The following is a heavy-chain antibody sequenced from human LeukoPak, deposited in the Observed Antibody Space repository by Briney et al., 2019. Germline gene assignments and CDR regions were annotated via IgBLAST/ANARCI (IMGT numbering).Heavy chain of an antibody. D-gene: IGHD3-10*01. Sequence: PSETLSLTCAVSGGSISSGGYSWSWIRQPPGKGLEWIGYIYHSGSTYYNPSLKSRVTISVDRSKNQFSLKLSSVTAADTAVYYCARDYEGFGELFHYWGQGTLVTVS. CDR2: IYHSGST. CDR3: ARDYEGFGELFHY. J-gene: IGHJ4*02. V-gene: IGHV4-30-2*01. CDR1: GGSISSGGYS.